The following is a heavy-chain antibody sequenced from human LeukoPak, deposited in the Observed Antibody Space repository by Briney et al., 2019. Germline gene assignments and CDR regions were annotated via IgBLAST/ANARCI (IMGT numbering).Heavy chain of an antibody. CDR2: IRQGESEK. D-gene: IGHD3-22*01. Sequence: GSLRLSCAASGFTFSSYWMSWVRQAPGKGVEWVANIRQGESEKYFVDSVKGRFIISRDNAKNSLYLQMNSLRAEDTAVYYCARDRTPYDGNGYYDAHDIWGQGTMVTVSS. CDR3: ARDRTPYDGNGYYDAHDI. CDR1: GFTFSSYW. J-gene: IGHJ3*02. V-gene: IGHV3-7*01.